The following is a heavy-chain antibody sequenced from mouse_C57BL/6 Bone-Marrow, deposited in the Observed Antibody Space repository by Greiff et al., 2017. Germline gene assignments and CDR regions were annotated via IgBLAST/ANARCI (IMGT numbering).Heavy chain of an antibody. J-gene: IGHJ2*01. Sequence: EVQLVESGGGLVKPGGSLKLSCAASGFTFSSYAMSWVRQTPEKRLEWVATISDGGSYTYYPDNVKGRFTISRDNAKNNLYLQMSHLKSEDTAMYYCARGLLPPFDYWGQGTTLTVSS. D-gene: IGHD2-1*01. CDR1: GFTFSSYA. V-gene: IGHV5-4*01. CDR2: ISDGGSYT. CDR3: ARGLLPPFDY.